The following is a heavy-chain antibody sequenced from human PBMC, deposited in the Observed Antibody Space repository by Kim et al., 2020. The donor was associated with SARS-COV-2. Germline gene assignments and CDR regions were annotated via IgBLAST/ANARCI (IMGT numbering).Heavy chain of an antibody. CDR1: GYTFTSYA. Sequence: ASVKVSCKASGYTFTSYAMKWVRQAPGQGLEWMGWINTNTGNPTYAQGFTGRCVFSLDTSVSTAYLQISSLKAEDTAVYYCARDRKGRVVVDTFVWFDPWGQGTLVTVSS. CDR2: INTNTGNP. D-gene: IGHD2-15*01. CDR3: ARDRKGRVVVDTFVWFDP. V-gene: IGHV7-4-1*02. J-gene: IGHJ5*02.